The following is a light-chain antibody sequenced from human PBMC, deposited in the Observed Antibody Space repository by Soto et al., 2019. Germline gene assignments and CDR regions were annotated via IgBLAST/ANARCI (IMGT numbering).Light chain of an antibody. V-gene: IGKV1-33*01. Sequence: DIQMTQSPSSLSASVGDRVTITCQASQDISNCLAWYQQKPGKAPKLLIYNASSLETGVPSRFSGSGSGTEFTLTISSLQPDDFATYYCQQYNNYPLTFGGGTKVEIK. CDR2: NAS. CDR3: QQYNNYPLT. J-gene: IGKJ4*01. CDR1: QDISNC.